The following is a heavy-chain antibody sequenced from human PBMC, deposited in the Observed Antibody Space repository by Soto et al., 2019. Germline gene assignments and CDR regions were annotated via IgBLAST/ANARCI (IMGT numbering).Heavy chain of an antibody. J-gene: IGHJ6*02. V-gene: IGHV3-33*01. Sequence: QVQLVESGGGVVQPGRSLRLSCAASGFTFSSYGMHWVRQAPGKGLEWVAVIWYDGSNKYYADSVKGRFTISRDNSKNTLYLQMNSLRAEDTAVYYCARCESGVGAAYYYYYGMDVWGQGTTVTVSS. CDR2: IWYDGSNK. D-gene: IGHD1-26*01. CDR1: GFTFSSYG. CDR3: ARCESGVGAAYYYYYGMDV.